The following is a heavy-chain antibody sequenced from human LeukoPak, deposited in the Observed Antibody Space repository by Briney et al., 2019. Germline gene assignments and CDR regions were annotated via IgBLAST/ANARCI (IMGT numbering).Heavy chain of an antibody. CDR3: ARDHGSGWTWAYDY. Sequence: ASETLSLTCAVYGGSFSGYYWSWIRQPPGKGLEWIGYIYYSGSTNYNPSLKSRVTISVDTSKNQFSLKLSSVTAADTAVYYCARDHGSGWTWAYDYWGQGTLVTVSS. V-gene: IGHV4-59*01. CDR2: IYYSGST. CDR1: GGSFSGYY. J-gene: IGHJ4*02. D-gene: IGHD6-19*01.